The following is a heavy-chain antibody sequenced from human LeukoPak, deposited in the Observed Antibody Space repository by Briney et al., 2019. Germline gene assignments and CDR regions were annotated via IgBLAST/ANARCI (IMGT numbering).Heavy chain of an antibody. CDR3: ATATGGDAGGDYYYYYGMDV. CDR2: ISRDGSDK. CDR1: GFTFSTYG. D-gene: IGHD2-21*02. J-gene: IGHJ6*02. V-gene: IGHV3-30*03. Sequence: KSGGSLRLSCAASGFTFSTYGMHWVRQAPGKGLEWVAIISRDGSDKYHADSVKGRFTISRDKSKNTLYLQMNSLRAEDTAVYYCATATGGDAGGDYYYYYGMDVWGQGTTVTVSS.